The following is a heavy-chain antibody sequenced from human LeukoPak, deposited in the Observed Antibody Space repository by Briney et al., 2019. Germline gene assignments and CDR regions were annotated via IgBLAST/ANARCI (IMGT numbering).Heavy chain of an antibody. D-gene: IGHD5-24*01. CDR2: IKSDGSST. Sequence: PGGSLRLSCAASGFTFSDYWMHWVRQAPGKGLVWVSRIKSDGSSTSYADSVKGRFTISRDNAKNTLYLQMNSLTAEDTAVYYCARGPRDGYNLWGQGTLVTVSS. V-gene: IGHV3-74*01. J-gene: IGHJ4*02. CDR3: ARGPRDGYNL. CDR1: GFTFSDYW.